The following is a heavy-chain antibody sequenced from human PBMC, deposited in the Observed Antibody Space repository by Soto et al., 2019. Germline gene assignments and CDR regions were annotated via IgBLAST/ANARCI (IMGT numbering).Heavy chain of an antibody. CDR2: IYPGDSDT. V-gene: IGHV5-51*01. D-gene: IGHD2-15*01. CDR3: ASRINCSGGSCYPYWYFDL. Sequence: LKISCKGSGYSFTSYWIGWVRQMPGKGLEWMGIIYPGDSDTRYSPSFQGQDTISADKSISTAYLQWSSLKASDTAMYYCASRINCSGGSCYPYWYFDLWGRGTLVTVSS. CDR1: GYSFTSYW. J-gene: IGHJ2*01.